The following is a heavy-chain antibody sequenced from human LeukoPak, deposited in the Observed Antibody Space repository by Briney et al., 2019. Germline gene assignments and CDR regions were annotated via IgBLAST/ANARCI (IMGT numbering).Heavy chain of an antibody. J-gene: IGHJ4*02. CDR1: GWSFSGYY. Sequence: SETLSLTCAVSGWSFSGYYWSWIRQPPGKGLEWIGEINHSGSTNYNPSLKSRVTISVDTSKNQFSLKLSSVTAADTAVYYCARGRQSLTGYFLTRPRRYYYFDYWGQGTLVTVSS. CDR3: ARGRQSLTGYFLTRPRRYYYFDY. V-gene: IGHV4-34*01. D-gene: IGHD3-9*01. CDR2: INHSGST.